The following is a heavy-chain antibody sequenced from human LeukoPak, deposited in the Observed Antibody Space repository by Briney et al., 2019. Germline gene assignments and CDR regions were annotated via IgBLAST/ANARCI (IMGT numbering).Heavy chain of an antibody. CDR3: ARAGSGSYKPYYFDY. Sequence: PGGSLRLSCAASGFTFSSYGMHWVRQAPGKGLEWVAFIRYDGSNKYYADSVKGRFTISRDNSKNTLYLQMNSLRAEDTAVYYCARAGSGSYKPYYFDYWGQGTLVTVSS. CDR1: GFTFSSYG. J-gene: IGHJ4*02. D-gene: IGHD3-10*01. CDR2: IRYDGSNK. V-gene: IGHV3-30*02.